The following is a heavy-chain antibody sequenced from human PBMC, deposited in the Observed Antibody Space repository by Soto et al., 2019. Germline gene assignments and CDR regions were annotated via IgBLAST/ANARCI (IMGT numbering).Heavy chain of an antibody. CDR1: GFTFSRYW. CDR3: ARLGFVGEGDF. D-gene: IGHD3-16*01. CDR2: ISGDGVHT. J-gene: IGHJ4*02. Sequence: EVQLAESGGGLIQPGGSLRLSCATSGFTFSRYWIHGVRQAPGEGLVWVSRISGDGVHTDYAESVKGRFTVSRDIAKSTGYLQMNNLRAEDTAIYYCARLGFVGEGDFWGQGILVTVSS. V-gene: IGHV3-74*01.